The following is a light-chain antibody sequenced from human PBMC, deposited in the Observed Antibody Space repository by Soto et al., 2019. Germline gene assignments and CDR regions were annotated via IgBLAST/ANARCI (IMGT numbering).Light chain of an antibody. CDR1: ESVTSNY. Sequence: EIVLTQSPGTLSLSPGERATLSCGASESVTSNYLAWYQQKPGQAPRLLIFGASTRATGIPDRFSGSGSGTDFTLTISSLQPEDFATYYCQQLNSYPLTFGGGTKVEIK. CDR2: GAS. CDR3: QQLNSYPLT. V-gene: IGKV3-20*01. J-gene: IGKJ4*01.